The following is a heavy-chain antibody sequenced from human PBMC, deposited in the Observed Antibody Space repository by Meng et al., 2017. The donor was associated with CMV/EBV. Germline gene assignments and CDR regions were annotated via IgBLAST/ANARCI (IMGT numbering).Heavy chain of an antibody. CDR2: IYYSGST. Sequence: GSLRLSCTVSGGSVSSGSYYWSWIRQPPGKGLEWIGYIYYSGSTNYNPSLKSRVTISVDTSKNQFSLKLSSVTAADTAVYYCASYIVVVPAAIGDWGQGTLVTVSS. CDR1: GGSVSSGSYY. D-gene: IGHD2-2*01. V-gene: IGHV4-61*01. CDR3: ASYIVVVPAAIGD. J-gene: IGHJ4*02.